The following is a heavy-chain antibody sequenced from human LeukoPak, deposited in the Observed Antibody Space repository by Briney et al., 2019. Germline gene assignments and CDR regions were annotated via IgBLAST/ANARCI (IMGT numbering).Heavy chain of an antibody. D-gene: IGHD2-15*01. J-gene: IGHJ4*02. V-gene: IGHV3-74*01. CDR1: GFTFSTHW. CDR2: INADGGFT. CDR3: ARDPGISGVDY. Sequence: TGGSLGLSCAASGFTFSTHWMHWVRQAPRKGLVWVSRINADGGFTSYADSVRGRFTISRDNTENTLYLQMNSLTAEDTAVYYCARDPGISGVDYWGLGTLVTVSS.